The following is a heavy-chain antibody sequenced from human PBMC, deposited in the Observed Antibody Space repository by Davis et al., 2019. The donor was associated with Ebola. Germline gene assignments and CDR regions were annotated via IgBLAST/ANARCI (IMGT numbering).Heavy chain of an antibody. CDR2: IKQDGSEK. CDR3: ARDPRDFDI. Sequence: GESLKISCAASGFTFSSYSMNWVRQAPGKGLEWVANIKQDGSEKYYVDSVKGRFTISRDNAKNSLYLQMNSLRAEDTAVYYCARDPRDFDIWGQGTMVTVSS. V-gene: IGHV3-7*03. J-gene: IGHJ3*02. CDR1: GFTFSSYS.